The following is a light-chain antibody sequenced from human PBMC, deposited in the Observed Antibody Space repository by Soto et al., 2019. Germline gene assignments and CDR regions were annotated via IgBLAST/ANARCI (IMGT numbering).Light chain of an antibody. CDR3: SSYTSSDTLV. CDR2: DVS. Sequence: QSALTQPASVSGSPGQSITISCTGTSSDVVTYNYVSWYQQRPGKAPKLMIYDVSNRPSGVSNRFSGSKSGNTASLTISGLQAEDEADYYCSSYTSSDTLVFGGGTKLTVL. V-gene: IGLV2-14*01. J-gene: IGLJ2*01. CDR1: SSDVVTYNY.